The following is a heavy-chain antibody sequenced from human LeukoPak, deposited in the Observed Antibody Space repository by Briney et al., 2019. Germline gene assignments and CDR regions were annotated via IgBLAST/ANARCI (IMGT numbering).Heavy chain of an antibody. CDR2: ISGSGGST. CDR3: AKDSKVWWPSSDLDY. J-gene: IGHJ4*02. D-gene: IGHD1-26*01. CDR1: GFTFSSYA. V-gene: IGHV3-23*01. Sequence: PGGSLRLSCAASGFTFSSYAMSWVRQAPGKGLEWVSAISGSGGSTYYADSVKGRLTISRDNSKNTLYLQMNSLRAEDTAVYYCAKDSKVWWPSSDLDYWGQGTLVTASS.